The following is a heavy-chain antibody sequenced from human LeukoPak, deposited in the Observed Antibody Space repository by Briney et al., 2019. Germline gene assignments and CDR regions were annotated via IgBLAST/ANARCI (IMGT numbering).Heavy chain of an antibody. CDR3: ARISYYYDSSGYHYYFDY. J-gene: IGHJ4*02. CDR1: GGSISSGGYY. D-gene: IGHD3-22*01. Sequence: SETLSLTCTVSGGSISSGGYYWSWIRQHPGKGLEWIGYIYYSGSTYYNPSLKSRGTITVDTSKNQFSLKLSSVTAADTAVYYCARISYYYDSSGYHYYFDYWGQGTLVTVSS. V-gene: IGHV4-31*03. CDR2: IYYSGST.